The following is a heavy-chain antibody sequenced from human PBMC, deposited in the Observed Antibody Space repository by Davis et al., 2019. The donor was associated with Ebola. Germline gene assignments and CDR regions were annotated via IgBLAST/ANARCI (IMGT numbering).Heavy chain of an antibody. V-gene: IGHV3-66*01. J-gene: IGHJ4*02. CDR1: GFTVSSNY. D-gene: IGHD3-22*01. Sequence: GESLKISCAASGFTVSSNYMSWVRQAPGKGLEWVSVIYSGGSTYYADSVKGRFTISRDNSKNTLYLQMNSLRAEDTAVYYCGRGYDNRGYYYADYWGQGTLVTVSS. CDR2: IYSGGST. CDR3: GRGYDNRGYYYADY.